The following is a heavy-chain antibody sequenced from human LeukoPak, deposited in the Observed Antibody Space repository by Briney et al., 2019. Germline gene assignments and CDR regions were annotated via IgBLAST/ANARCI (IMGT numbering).Heavy chain of an antibody. V-gene: IGHV3-73*01. J-gene: IGHJ4*02. CDR3: ARDEGRTMVLY. CDR2: IKTRATGSAT. D-gene: IGHD3-10*01. Sequence: GGSLRLSCVASGFTFSGSAVHWVRQASGKGLEWVGHIKTRATGSATRYTASLKGRFTISRDNSKNTLYLQMNSLRAEDTAVYYCARDEGRTMVLYWGQGTLVTVSS. CDR1: GFTFSGSA.